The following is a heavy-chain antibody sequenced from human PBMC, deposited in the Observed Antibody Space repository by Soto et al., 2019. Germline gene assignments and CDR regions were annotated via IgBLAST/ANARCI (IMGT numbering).Heavy chain of an antibody. CDR1: GGSFSGYY. V-gene: IGHV4-34*01. Sequence: PSETLSLTCAVYGGSFSGYYWSWIRQPPGKGLEWIGEINHSGSTNYNPSLKSRVTISVDTSKNQFSLKLSSVTAADTAVYYCARLGYGSGRYYEAAAAYPYYYYGMDVWGQGTTVT. CDR3: ARLGYGSGRYYEAAAAYPYYYYGMDV. D-gene: IGHD3-10*01. J-gene: IGHJ6*02. CDR2: INHSGST.